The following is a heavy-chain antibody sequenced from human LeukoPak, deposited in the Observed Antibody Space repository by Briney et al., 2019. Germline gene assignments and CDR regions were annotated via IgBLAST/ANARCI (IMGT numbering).Heavy chain of an antibody. V-gene: IGHV1-46*01. Sequence: ASVRVSFKASGYTFTIYYMHWVRQAPGQGLEWMGIINPSGGSTSYAQKFQGRVTMTRDMSTSTVYMELSSLRSEDTAVYYCARDSLKYSYGWIHDYWGQGTLVTVSS. J-gene: IGHJ4*02. D-gene: IGHD5-18*01. CDR2: INPSGGST. CDR3: ARDSLKYSYGWIHDY. CDR1: GYTFTIYY.